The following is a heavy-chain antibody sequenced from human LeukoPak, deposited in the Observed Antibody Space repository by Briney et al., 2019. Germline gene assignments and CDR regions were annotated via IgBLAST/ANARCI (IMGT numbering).Heavy chain of an antibody. CDR2: INPNSGNT. CDR3: ARGRGSSRSKHDNWFDP. Sequence: ASVKVSRKASGYTFTSYYIHWVRQATAQGLEWMGWINPNSGNTGYAQKFQGRVTMTRNTSISTAYMELSSLRSEETAVYCCARGRGSSRSKHDNWFDPWGQGTLVTVSS. CDR1: GYTFTSYY. D-gene: IGHD6-13*01. V-gene: IGHV1-8*01. J-gene: IGHJ5*02.